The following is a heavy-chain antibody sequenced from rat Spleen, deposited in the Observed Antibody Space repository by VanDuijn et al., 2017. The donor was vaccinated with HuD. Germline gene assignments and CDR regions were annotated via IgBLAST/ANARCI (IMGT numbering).Heavy chain of an antibody. CDR3: ARVPHNNYGVMDA. Sequence: QVQLKESGPGLVQPSETLSLTCTVSGFSLTSYNVHWVRQPPGKGLEWMGVIWNTGGTRYNSALKSRLSISKDTSKSQVFLKMNSLQTEDTATYYCARVPHNNYGVMDAWGQGASVTVSS. J-gene: IGHJ4*01. V-gene: IGHV2-41*01. D-gene: IGHD1-10*01. CDR1: GFSLTSYN. CDR2: IWNTGGT.